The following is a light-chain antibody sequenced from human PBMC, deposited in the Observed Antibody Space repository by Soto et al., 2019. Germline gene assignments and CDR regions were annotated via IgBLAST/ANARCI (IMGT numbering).Light chain of an antibody. CDR1: QSVSSSY. V-gene: IGKV3-20*01. CDR3: QQYCRSPPEYT. CDR2: CAS. J-gene: IGKJ2*01. Sequence: EIELTQSPGTLSLSPGERATLSCRASQSVSSSYLAWYQQKPGQAPRLLIYCASSRATGIPDRFSGSGSGTDFSLTISSLEHQDFAVLYCQQYCRSPPEYTFGEGTKVEIK.